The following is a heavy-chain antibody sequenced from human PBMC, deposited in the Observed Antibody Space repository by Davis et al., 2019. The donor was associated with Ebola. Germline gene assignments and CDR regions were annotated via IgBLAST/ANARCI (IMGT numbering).Heavy chain of an antibody. V-gene: IGHV4-38-2*02. CDR3: ASHVKYYYDSSGYYRAEYFQH. Sequence: MPSETLSLTCSVSGYPISSGYYWAWIRQSPGKGLEWIASIYRSGSTYYNPSLKDRVSISMDKSKNQFSLKLRSVTAADTAVYYCASHVKYYYDSSGYYRAEYFQHWGQGTLVTVSS. D-gene: IGHD3-22*01. CDR2: IYRSGST. J-gene: IGHJ1*01. CDR1: GYPISSGYY.